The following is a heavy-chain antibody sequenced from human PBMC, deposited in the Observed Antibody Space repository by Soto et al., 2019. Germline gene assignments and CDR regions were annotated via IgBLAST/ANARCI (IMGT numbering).Heavy chain of an antibody. D-gene: IGHD6-19*01. CDR2: IIPIFGTA. J-gene: IGHJ4*02. CDR1: GGTFSSYA. Sequence: GASVKVSFKASGGTFSSYAISWVRQAPGQGLEWMGGIIPIFGTANYAQKFQGRVTITADESTSTAYMELSSATAADTAVYFCARSVAVPGAHIDYWGQGTQVTVSS. CDR3: ARSVAVPGAHIDY. V-gene: IGHV1-69*13.